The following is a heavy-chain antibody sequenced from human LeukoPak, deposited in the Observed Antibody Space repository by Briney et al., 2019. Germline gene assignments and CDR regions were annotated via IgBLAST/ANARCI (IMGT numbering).Heavy chain of an antibody. V-gene: IGHV3-33*01. J-gene: IGHJ4*02. CDR2: VWFDGSNK. CDR3: GRGLGSTLFDY. Sequence: AGRSLRLSCVASGFIFSSYGMHWVRQAPGKGLEWVALVWFDGSNKYYADSVKGRFTISRDNSKNTLYLQMNSLRAEDTAVYYCGRGLGSTLFDYWGQGTLVTVSS. D-gene: IGHD3-10*01. CDR1: GFIFSSYG.